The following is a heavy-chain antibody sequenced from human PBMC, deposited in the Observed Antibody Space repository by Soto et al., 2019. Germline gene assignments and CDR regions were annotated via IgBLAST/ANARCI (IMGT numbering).Heavy chain of an antibody. J-gene: IGHJ3*01. D-gene: IGHD4-17*01. V-gene: IGHV3-21*06. CDR3: ATIGDRDGFDL. Sequence: EVQLVESGGGLVKPGESLRLSCAASGFAFITYNMKCVRQAPGKGLEWVSSISTSGTYVFYAGSVRGRFTIFRDDAKNSLHLQMNSLRAEDTALYYCATIGDRDGFDLWGQGTAVTVSA. CDR2: ISTSGTYV. CDR1: GFAFITYN.